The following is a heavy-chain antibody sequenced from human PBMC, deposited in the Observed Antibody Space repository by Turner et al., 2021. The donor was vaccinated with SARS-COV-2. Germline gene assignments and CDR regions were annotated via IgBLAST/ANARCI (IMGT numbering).Heavy chain of an antibody. CDR1: GFTVRSNY. J-gene: IGHJ5*02. Sequence: EVQLVESGGGLVQPGGSLRLSCAASGFTVRSNYMSWVRQAPGKGLEWVSVIYSGDSTFYADSVKGRFTISRDSSKNSLYHQMNSLRTEDTAVYYCARDLNRGRGPWGQGTLVTVSS. CDR2: IYSGDST. V-gene: IGHV3-66*02. CDR3: ARDLNRGRGP.